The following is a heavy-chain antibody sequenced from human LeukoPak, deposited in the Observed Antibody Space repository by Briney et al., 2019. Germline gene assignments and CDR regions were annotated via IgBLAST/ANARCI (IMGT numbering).Heavy chain of an antibody. V-gene: IGHV3-73*01. J-gene: IGHJ4*02. CDR1: GFTFSGSP. CDR3: TRLAMVDGSCYFDY. Sequence: GGSLRLSCAASGFTFSGSPMHWVRQASGKGLEWVGRIKSKTDNYATAYAASVKGRFTVSRDDSKNTASLQMNSLKTEDTAVYYCTRLAMVDGSCYFDYWGQGTLVTVSS. CDR2: IKSKTDNYAT. D-gene: IGHD3-10*01.